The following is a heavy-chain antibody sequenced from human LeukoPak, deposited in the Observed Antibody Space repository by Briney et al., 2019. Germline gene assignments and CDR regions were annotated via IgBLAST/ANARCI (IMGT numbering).Heavy chain of an antibody. V-gene: IGHV4-59*08. Sequence: PSETLSLTCTVSGGSISSYYWSWIRQPPGKGLEWIGYIYYSGSTNYNPSLKSRVTISVDTSKNQFSLKLSSLTAADTAGVYCSRNRWGWQQPSFDYGAKGPRVPVPS. CDR3: SRNRWGWQQPSFDY. CDR1: GGSISSYY. J-gene: IGHJ4*02. D-gene: IGHD5-24*01. CDR2: IYYSGST.